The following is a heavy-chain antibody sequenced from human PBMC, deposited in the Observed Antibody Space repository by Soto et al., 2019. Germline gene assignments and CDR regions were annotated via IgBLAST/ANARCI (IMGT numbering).Heavy chain of an antibody. V-gene: IGHV3-74*01. CDR3: ARIQKGLPGLGY. Sequence: PGGSLRLSCAASGFTFSSYWMHWVRQAPGKGLVWVSRINSDGSSTSYADSVKGRSTISRDNAKNTLYLQMNSLRAEDTAVYYCARIQKGLPGLGYWGQGTLVTVSS. J-gene: IGHJ4*02. D-gene: IGHD5-18*01. CDR2: INSDGSST. CDR1: GFTFSSYW.